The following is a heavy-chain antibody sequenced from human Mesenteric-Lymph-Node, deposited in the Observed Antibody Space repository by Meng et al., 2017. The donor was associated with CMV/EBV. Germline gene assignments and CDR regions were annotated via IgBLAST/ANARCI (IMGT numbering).Heavy chain of an antibody. D-gene: IGHD5-24*01. V-gene: IGHV4-61*01. CDR1: GGSVSSGSYY. Sequence: GSLRLSCTVSGGSVSSGSYYWSWIRQPPGKGLEWIGYIYYSGSTNYNPSLKSRVTISVDTSKNQFSLKLSSVTAADTAVYYCARAGWLQFFYWGQGTLVTVSS. CDR2: IYYSGST. J-gene: IGHJ4*02. CDR3: ARAGWLQFFY.